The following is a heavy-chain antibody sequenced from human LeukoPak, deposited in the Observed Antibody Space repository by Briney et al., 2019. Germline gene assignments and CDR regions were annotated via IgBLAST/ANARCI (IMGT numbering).Heavy chain of an antibody. CDR1: GFTFSSYS. J-gene: IGHJ4*02. V-gene: IGHV3-21*04. CDR2: ISSSSSYI. D-gene: IGHD2-2*01. Sequence: PGGSLRLSCAASGFTFSSYSMNWVRQAPGKGLEWVSSISSSSSYIYYADSVKGRFTISRDNSKNTLYLQMNSLRAEDTAVYYCAKTSRYCSSTSCYSIDYWGQGTLVTVSS. CDR3: AKTSRYCSSTSCYSIDY.